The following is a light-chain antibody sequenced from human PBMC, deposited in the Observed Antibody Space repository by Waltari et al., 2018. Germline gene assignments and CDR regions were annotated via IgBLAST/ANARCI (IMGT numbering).Light chain of an antibody. J-gene: IGKJ2*01. CDR1: QSVLYSSNNKNY. CDR3: QQYYSTPPT. CDR2: WAS. V-gene: IGKV4-1*01. Sequence: DIVMTQSPDSLAVSLGARATINCKSSQSVLYSSNNKNYLAWYQQKPGQPPKLLIYWASTRESGVPGRFSGSGSGTDFTLTISSLQAEDVAVYYCQQYYSTPPTFGQGTTLEIK.